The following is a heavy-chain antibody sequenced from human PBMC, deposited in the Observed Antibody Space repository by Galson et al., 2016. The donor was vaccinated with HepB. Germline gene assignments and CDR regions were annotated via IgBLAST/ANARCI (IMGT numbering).Heavy chain of an antibody. CDR2: IHRGRGT. D-gene: IGHD2-21*01. CDR3: AVVGDVSRD. J-gene: IGHJ4*02. CDR1: GFTVSASS. V-gene: IGHV3-66*01. Sequence: LRLSCAASGFTVSASSMTWVRQAPGKGLEWVSTIHRGRGTYYTYSVKGRFTIARDSPKNTLYLQMSSLKVEDTAVYYCAVVGDVSRDWGQGTLVTVSS.